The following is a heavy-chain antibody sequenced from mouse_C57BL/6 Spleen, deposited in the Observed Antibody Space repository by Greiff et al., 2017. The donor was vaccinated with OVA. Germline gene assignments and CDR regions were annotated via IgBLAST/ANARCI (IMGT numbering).Heavy chain of an antibody. CDR1: GYTFTTYP. V-gene: IGHV1-47*01. CDR3: ARSRYYGSSLWYFDV. Sequence: VKLVESGAELVKPGASVKMSCKASGYTFTTYPIEWMKQNHGKSLEWIGNFHPYNDDTKYNEKFKGKATLTVEKSSSTVYLELSRLTSDDSAVYYCARSRYYGSSLWYFDVWGTGTTVTVSS. CDR2: FHPYNDDT. J-gene: IGHJ1*03. D-gene: IGHD1-1*01.